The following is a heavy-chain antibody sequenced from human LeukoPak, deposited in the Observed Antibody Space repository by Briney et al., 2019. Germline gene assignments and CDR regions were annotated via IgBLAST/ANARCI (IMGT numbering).Heavy chain of an antibody. CDR2: IYSSGST. J-gene: IGHJ4*02. D-gene: IGHD3-10*01. Sequence: PSETLSLTCTVSGGSTSSYYWSWIRQPPGKGLEWIGYIYSSGSTNYNPSLKSRVTISVDTSKNQFSLKLTSVTAADTAVYYCARTYYFGSGSYHFDYWGQGTLVTVSS. CDR3: ARTYYFGSGSYHFDY. CDR1: GGSTSSYY. V-gene: IGHV4-59*08.